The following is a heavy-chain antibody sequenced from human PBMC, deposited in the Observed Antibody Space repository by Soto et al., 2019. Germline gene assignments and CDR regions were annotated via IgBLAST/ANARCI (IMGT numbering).Heavy chain of an antibody. CDR3: ARGQKGINGTTTWFDP. CDR2: IYYSGST. J-gene: IGHJ5*02. V-gene: IGHV4-61*01. D-gene: IGHD1-20*01. Sequence: NPSETLSLTCTVSGGSVSSGSYYWSWIRQPPGKELEWIGYIYYSGSTNFNPSLKSRVTISVNTSKNQFSLKLSSVTAADTAVYYCARGQKGINGTTTWFDPWGQGTLVTVSS. CDR1: GGSVSSGSYY.